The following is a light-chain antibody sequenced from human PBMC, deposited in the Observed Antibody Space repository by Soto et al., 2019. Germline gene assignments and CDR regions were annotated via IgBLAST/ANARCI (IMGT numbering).Light chain of an antibody. V-gene: IGKV3-20*01. CDR3: QQYGSSPSIT. J-gene: IGKJ5*01. Sequence: EIVLTQSPDTLSLSPGDRATLSCKASQSVTSTYLAWYRQKPGQAPRLLVHGASSRATGIPDRFSGSGSGTDFTLTISRLEPEDFAVYYCQQYGSSPSITFGQGKRL. CDR1: QSVTSTY. CDR2: GAS.